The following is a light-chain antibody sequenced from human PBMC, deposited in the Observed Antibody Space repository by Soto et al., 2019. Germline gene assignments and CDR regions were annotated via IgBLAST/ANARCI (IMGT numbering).Light chain of an antibody. CDR2: DIS. CDR3: QQYNNWPS. CDR1: QTVSRN. V-gene: IGKV3-15*01. J-gene: IGKJ5*01. Sequence: VMTHSPASLSVSPGENATLSCRASQTVSRNLAWYQQRPGQAPRLLIYDISNRATGVPARFSGSGSETEFTLTIRSLQSEDFAVYFCQQYNNWPSFGQRTLLEIK.